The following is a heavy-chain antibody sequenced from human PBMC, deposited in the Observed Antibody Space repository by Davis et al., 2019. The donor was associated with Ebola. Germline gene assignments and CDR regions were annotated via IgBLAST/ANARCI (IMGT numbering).Heavy chain of an antibody. CDR2: IIPMFGAP. CDR1: GGTFSSHA. CDR3: ARDRITIFELYFDGMDV. J-gene: IGHJ6*02. V-gene: IGHV1-69*13. D-gene: IGHD3-3*01. Sequence: SVKVSCKASGGTFSSHAISWVRQAPGQGLEWMGLIIPMFGAPNYAQKFQGRVTLTADESTSTAYMELTNLRSDDTAVYYCARDRITIFELYFDGMDVWGQGTTVTVSS.